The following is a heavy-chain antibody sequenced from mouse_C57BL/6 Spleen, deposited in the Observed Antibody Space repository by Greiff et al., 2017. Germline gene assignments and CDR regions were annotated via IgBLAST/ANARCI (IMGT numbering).Heavy chain of an antibody. V-gene: IGHV1-22*01. Sequence: VQLKESGPELVKPGASVKMSCKASGYTFTDYNMHWVKQSHGKSLEWIGYINPNNGGTSYNQKFKGKATLTVNKSSSTAYMELRSLTSEDSAVYYCARSKKDYFDYWGQGTTLTVSS. D-gene: IGHD2-5*01. J-gene: IGHJ2*01. CDR1: GYTFTDYN. CDR2: INPNNGGT. CDR3: ARSKKDYFDY.